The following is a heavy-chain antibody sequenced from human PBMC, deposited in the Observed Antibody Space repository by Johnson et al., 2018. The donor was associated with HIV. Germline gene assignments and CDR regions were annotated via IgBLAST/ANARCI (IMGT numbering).Heavy chain of an antibody. J-gene: IGHJ3*02. V-gene: IGHV3-66*03. D-gene: IGHD1-14*01. CDR1: GFTLSSNY. CDR2: IYRGGST. Sequence: EVQLVESGGGLIQPGGSLRLSCAASGFTLSSNYMSWVRQAPGKGLEWVSVIYRGGSTYYADSVKGRFTISSDNSKNTLYLQMNSLRAEDTAVYYGARDQGGNHNAFDIWGQGTMVTVSS. CDR3: ARDQGGNHNAFDI.